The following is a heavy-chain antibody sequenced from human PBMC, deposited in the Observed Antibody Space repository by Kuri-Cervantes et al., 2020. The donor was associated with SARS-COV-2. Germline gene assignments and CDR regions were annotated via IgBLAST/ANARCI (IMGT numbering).Heavy chain of an antibody. CDR1: GFTFSSYA. Sequence: LSLTCAASGFTFSSYAMHWVRQAPGKGLEWVALISYDGTNKFYADSVKGRFTIPRDNSRNTLYLQMNSLRAEDTAVFYCARPDCTINGVCFMDVWGQGTTVTVSS. V-gene: IGHV3-30-3*01. D-gene: IGHD2-8*01. J-gene: IGHJ6*02. CDR3: ARPDCTINGVCFMDV. CDR2: ISYDGTNK.